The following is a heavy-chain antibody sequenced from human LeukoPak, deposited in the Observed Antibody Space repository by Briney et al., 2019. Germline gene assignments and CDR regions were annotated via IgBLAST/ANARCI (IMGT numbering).Heavy chain of an antibody. Sequence: ASVKVSCKASGYSFTNYGISWVRQAPGQGLEWMGWISGDNGNTKYALKFQDRVTLTTERSATTVYMELMKLKSDDTAVYYCARDNEGYYFASGSSVLDYWGQGTLVTASA. D-gene: IGHD3-10*01. CDR2: ISGDNGNT. J-gene: IGHJ4*02. CDR1: GYSFTNYG. CDR3: ARDNEGYYFASGSSVLDY. V-gene: IGHV1-18*01.